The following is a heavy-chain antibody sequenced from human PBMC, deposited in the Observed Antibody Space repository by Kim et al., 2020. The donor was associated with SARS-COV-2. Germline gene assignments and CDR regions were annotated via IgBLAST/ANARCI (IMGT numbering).Heavy chain of an antibody. D-gene: IGHD1-26*01. CDR1: GFTFSSYA. Sequence: GGSLRLSCAASGFTFSSYAMHWVRQAPGKGLEWVAVVPYDGSNKYYADSVKGRFTISRDNSKNTLYLQMNSLRAEDTAVYYCARDRSGSYSFWFDPWGQGTLVTVSS. CDR3: ARDRSGSYSFWFDP. V-gene: IGHV3-30*04. CDR2: VPYDGSNK. J-gene: IGHJ5*02.